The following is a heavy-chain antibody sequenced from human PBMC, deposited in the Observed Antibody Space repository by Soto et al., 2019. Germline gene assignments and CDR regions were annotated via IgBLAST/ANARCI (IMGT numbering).Heavy chain of an antibody. CDR1: VGTFISYA. Sequence: VACKASVGTFISYAISCVRQAPGQGLEWMGGIIPIFGTANYAQKFQGRVTITADESTSTAYMELSSLRSEDTAVYYCAGDHAQVTDEWGKGTLVIV. V-gene: IGHV1-69*01. J-gene: IGHJ4*02. CDR2: IIPIFGTA. D-gene: IGHD2-21*01. CDR3: AGDHAQVTDE.